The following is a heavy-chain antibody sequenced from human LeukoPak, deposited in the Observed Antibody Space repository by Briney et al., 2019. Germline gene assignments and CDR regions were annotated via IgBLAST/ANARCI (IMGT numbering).Heavy chain of an antibody. J-gene: IGHJ4*02. D-gene: IGHD4-17*01. CDR3: ARVGVIYGDSNPFDY. V-gene: IGHV3-30-3*01. Sequence: PGRSLRLSCAASGFTFSSYAMHWVRQAPGKGLEWVAVISYDGSNKYYADSVKGRFTISRDNSKNTLYLQMNSLRAEDTAVYYCARVGVIYGDSNPFDYWGQGTLVTVSS. CDR1: GFTFSSYA. CDR2: ISYDGSNK.